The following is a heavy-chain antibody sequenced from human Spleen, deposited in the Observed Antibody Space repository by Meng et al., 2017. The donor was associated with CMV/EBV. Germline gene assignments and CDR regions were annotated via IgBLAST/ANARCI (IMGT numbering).Heavy chain of an antibody. J-gene: IGHJ4*02. Sequence: QLPLQESGPGLVKPSETLSLTCTVSGGSVSSGGYYWTWIRQHPGKGLEWFGHIYYSGSTFYNPSLKRRVIISIDTSKNQFSLNLRSVTAADTAVYYCARVSSGWDYFDYWGQGTLVTVSS. V-gene: IGHV4-31*03. CDR1: GGSVSSGGYY. D-gene: IGHD6-19*01. CDR2: IYYSGST. CDR3: ARVSSGWDYFDY.